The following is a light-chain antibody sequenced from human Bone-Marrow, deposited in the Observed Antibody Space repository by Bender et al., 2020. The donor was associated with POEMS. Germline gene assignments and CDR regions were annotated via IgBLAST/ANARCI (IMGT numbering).Light chain of an antibody. CDR2: QDT. V-gene: IGLV3-1*01. CDR3: QACDTYSVI. J-gene: IGLJ2*01. CDR1: DLGDKY. Sequence: SYAVTQPPSVSVSPGQTASITCSGDDLGDKYVAWYQQKPGQSPVLVIYQDTKRPSGIPERFSGSNSGNTATLTISGTQAMDEADYYCQACDTYSVIFGGGTKLTVL.